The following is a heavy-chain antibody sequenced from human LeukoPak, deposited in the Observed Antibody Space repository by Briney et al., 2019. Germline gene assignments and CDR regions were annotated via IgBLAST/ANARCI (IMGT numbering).Heavy chain of an antibody. CDR2: INPNTGDT. Sequence: ASVKVSCKASGYTFTAYYVHWVRQAPGQGLEWIGWINPNTGDTDYAPKFQGRVTVIKDTSTNSAYMELNKLTSDDTAVYYCGRGNKSFDPWGQGTLVTVSS. CDR1: GYTFTAYY. V-gene: IGHV1-2*02. CDR3: GRGNKSFDP. J-gene: IGHJ5*02.